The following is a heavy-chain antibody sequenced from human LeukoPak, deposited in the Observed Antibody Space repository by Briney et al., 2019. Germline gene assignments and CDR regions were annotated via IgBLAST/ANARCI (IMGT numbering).Heavy chain of an antibody. J-gene: IGHJ6*02. Sequence: PGGSLRLSCAASKFTFSNYWMHWVRHAPGKGLAWVSRIDSDGSSTSYADSVKGRFTISRDNAKNTLYLQMNSLRAEDTAVYYCAKDQWSDGSGSYYNPYYYYGMDVWGQGTTVTVSS. CDR3: AKDQWSDGSGSYYNPYYYYGMDV. CDR2: IDSDGSST. CDR1: KFTFSNYW. D-gene: IGHD3-10*01. V-gene: IGHV3-74*01.